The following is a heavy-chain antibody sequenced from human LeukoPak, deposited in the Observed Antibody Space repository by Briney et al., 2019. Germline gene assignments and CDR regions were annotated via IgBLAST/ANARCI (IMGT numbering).Heavy chain of an antibody. CDR3: TGSSSWYGGTVDY. CDR2: ISGSGGST. D-gene: IGHD6-13*01. J-gene: IGHJ4*02. Sequence: PGGSLRLSCATSGFTFSSYAMSWVRQAPGKGLEWVSAISGSGGSTYYADSVKGRFTISRDNSKNTLYLQMNSLRAEDTAVYYCTGSSSWYGGTVDYWGQGTLVTVSS. V-gene: IGHV3-23*01. CDR1: GFTFSSYA.